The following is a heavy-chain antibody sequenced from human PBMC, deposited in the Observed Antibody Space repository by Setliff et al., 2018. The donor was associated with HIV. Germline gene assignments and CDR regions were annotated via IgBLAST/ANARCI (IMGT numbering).Heavy chain of an antibody. CDR2: VNPNSGDA. J-gene: IGHJ6*02. Sequence: GASVKVSCKASGYTFTGHYLHWVRQAPGQGLEWLGWVNPNSGDAIYAQNFQGRVTVTRDTSINAAYMELRGLRSDDTAVYYCARSFGLSPSGKYYYYYGMDIWGQGTTVTVSS. CDR3: ARSFGLSPSGKYYYYYGMDI. V-gene: IGHV1-2*02. D-gene: IGHD3-10*01. CDR1: GYTFTGHY.